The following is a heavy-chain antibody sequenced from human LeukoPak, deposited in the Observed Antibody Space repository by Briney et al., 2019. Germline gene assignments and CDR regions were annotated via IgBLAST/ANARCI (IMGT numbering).Heavy chain of an antibody. D-gene: IGHD2-2*01. CDR1: GFTFSSYG. V-gene: IGHV3-30*18. CDR2: ISFDGNTK. Sequence: PGGSLRLSCAASGFTFSSYGMHWVRQAPGKGLEWVAVISFDGNTKYYTDSVKGRFTISRDNSKNTLYLQMNSLRAEDTAVYYYAKEMSSSNIDHCGQGTLVTVSS. CDR3: AKEMSSSNIDH. J-gene: IGHJ4*02.